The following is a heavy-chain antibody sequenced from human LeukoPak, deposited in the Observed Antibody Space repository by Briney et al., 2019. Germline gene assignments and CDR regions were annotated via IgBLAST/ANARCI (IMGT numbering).Heavy chain of an antibody. CDR3: ARLIVGSSSTGWFDP. V-gene: IGHV5-51*01. D-gene: IGHD6-6*01. CDR2: IYPGDSDT. CDR1: GYTFTSYW. J-gene: IGHJ5*02. Sequence: GESLKISRKGSGYTFTSYWIGWVRQMPGKGLQWMGIIYPGDSDTTYSPSFQGQVTISADKSISTAYLQWSSLKASDTAIYYCARLIVGSSSTGWFDPWGQGTLVTVSS.